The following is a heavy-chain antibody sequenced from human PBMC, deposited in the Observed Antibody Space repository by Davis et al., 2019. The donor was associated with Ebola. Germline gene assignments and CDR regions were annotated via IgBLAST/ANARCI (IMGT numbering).Heavy chain of an antibody. D-gene: IGHD3-3*01. J-gene: IGHJ4*02. CDR1: GYTFTGYY. CDR3: ARVGIFGVVIPFDY. V-gene: IGHV1-18*04. Sequence: ASVKVSCKASGYTFTGYYMHWVRQAPGQGLEWMGWISAYNGNTNYAQKLQGRVTMTTDTSTSTAYMELRSLRSDDTAVYYCARVGIFGVVIPFDYWGQGTLVTVSS. CDR2: ISAYNGNT.